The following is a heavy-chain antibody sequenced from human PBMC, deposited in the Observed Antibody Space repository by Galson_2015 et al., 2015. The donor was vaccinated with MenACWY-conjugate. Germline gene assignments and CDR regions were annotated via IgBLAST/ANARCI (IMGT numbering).Heavy chain of an antibody. V-gene: IGHV5-51*01. CDR1: GYSFSSYW. D-gene: IGHD1-26*01. J-gene: IGHJ6*02. Sequence: QSGAEVKKPGESLTISCTGSGYSFSSYWIGWVRQMPGKGLEWMGLISPGDSNTRYSPSFQGQVTLSADKSITTAYLQWTSLKASDTAMYYCARHPPGGRGMDVWGQGTTVTVSS. CDR2: ISPGDSNT. CDR3: ARHPPGGRGMDV.